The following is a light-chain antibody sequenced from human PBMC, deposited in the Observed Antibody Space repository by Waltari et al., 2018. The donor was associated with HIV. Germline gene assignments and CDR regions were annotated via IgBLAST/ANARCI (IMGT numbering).Light chain of an antibody. J-gene: IGKJ2*01. CDR3: QQYGSSRT. CDR1: QSVSSSY. V-gene: IGKV3-20*01. Sequence: VLTPSPGPLSLSPGERATLSCRASQSVSSSYLARYQQKPGQAPRLLIYGASSRATGIPDRISGSGSGTDFTLTISRLEPEDFAVYYCQQYGSSRTFGQGTKLEIK. CDR2: GAS.